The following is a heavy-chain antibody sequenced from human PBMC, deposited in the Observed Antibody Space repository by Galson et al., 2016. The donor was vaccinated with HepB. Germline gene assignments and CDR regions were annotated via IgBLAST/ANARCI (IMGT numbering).Heavy chain of an antibody. CDR3: ARDRSGGSSSWYFDP. CDR1: GFTFSSYS. D-gene: IGHD6-13*01. V-gene: IGHV3-48*02. J-gene: IGHJ5*02. Sequence: SLRLSCAASGFTFSSYSMNWVRQAPGKGLEWVSYISSSGSIIYYADSVKGRFTISRDNAKNSLYLQMNSLRDEDTAVYYCARDRSGGSSSWYFDPWGQGTLVTVSS. CDR2: ISSSGSII.